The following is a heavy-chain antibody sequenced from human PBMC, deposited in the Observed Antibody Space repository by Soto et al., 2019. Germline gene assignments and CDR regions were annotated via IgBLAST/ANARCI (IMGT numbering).Heavy chain of an antibody. CDR1: GYSFTVYH. CDR3: ARVPFYASSGYYSWFGP. D-gene: IGHD3-22*01. CDR2: ISANNGNT. Sequence: ASVKVSCKASGYSFTVYHMHWVRQAPGQGLEWMGWISANNGNTNYAQKLQGRVTMTTDTSTSTAYMELRSLRSDDTAVYYCARVPFYASSGYYSWFGPWGQGTLVT. J-gene: IGHJ5*02. V-gene: IGHV1-18*01.